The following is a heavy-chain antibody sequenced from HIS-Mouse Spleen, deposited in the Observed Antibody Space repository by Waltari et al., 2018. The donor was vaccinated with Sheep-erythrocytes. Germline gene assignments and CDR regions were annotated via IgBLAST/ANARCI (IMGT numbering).Heavy chain of an antibody. CDR3: ARGHPDYGDYDAFDI. D-gene: IGHD4-17*01. CDR1: GFTVSSNY. Sequence: EVQLVESGGGLIQPGGSLRLACAASGFTVSSNYMSWVRQAPGKGLEWVSVMYSGGSTYCAASGKDRFTISRDNTKNTMYLQMNSLRAEDTAVYYCARGHPDYGDYDAFDIWGQGTMVTVSS. CDR2: MYSGGST. V-gene: IGHV3-53*01. J-gene: IGHJ3*02.